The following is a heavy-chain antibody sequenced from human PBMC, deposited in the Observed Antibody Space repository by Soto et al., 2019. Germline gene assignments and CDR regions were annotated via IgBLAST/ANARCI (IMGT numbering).Heavy chain of an antibody. D-gene: IGHD2-2*01. J-gene: IGHJ6*02. CDR3: ARIVVIPAAPDYYNYYGVDV. Sequence: TLSLTCTVSGDSIISSNYYWAWIRQSPGKGLEWIGNMYYSGSTYYNLSLKSRVTMSVDTSKNQFSLKISSVTAADASVYYCARIVVIPAAPDYYNYYGVDVWGQGTTVTVSS. CDR2: MYYSGST. V-gene: IGHV4-39*01. CDR1: GDSIISSNYY.